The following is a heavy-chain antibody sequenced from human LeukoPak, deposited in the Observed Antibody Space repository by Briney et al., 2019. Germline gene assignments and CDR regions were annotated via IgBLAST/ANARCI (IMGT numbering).Heavy chain of an antibody. CDR2: IKSKTDGGTT. CDR1: GFTFSNAW. J-gene: IGHJ4*02. Sequence: PGGSLRLSCAASGFTFSNAWMSWVRQAPGKGLEWVGRIKSKTDGGTTDYAALVKGRFTISRDDSKNTLYLQMNSLKTEDTAVYYCTAGAGGTYRHFDYWGQGTLVTVSS. D-gene: IGHD1-1*01. V-gene: IGHV3-15*01. CDR3: TAGAGGTYRHFDY.